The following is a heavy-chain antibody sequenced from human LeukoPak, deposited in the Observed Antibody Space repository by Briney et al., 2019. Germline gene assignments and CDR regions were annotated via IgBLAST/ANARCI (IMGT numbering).Heavy chain of an antibody. CDR3: ARIPHYVWGSYRRDAFDI. CDR1: GGSISSSSYY. D-gene: IGHD3-16*02. CDR2: IYYSGST. J-gene: IGHJ3*02. Sequence: SETLSLTCTVSGGSISSSSYYWGWIRQPPGKGLEWIGSIYYSGSTYYNPSLKSRVTISVDTSKNQFSLKLSSVTAADTAVYYCARIPHYVWGSYRRDAFDIWGQGTMVTVSS. V-gene: IGHV4-39*01.